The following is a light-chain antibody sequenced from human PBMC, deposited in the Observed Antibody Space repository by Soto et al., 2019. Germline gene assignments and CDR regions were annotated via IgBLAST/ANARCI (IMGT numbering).Light chain of an antibody. Sequence: DIQMTQSPSTLSASVGDGVTITCRASQSISNRLAWYQQKPGEAPKYLIYDASTLDSGAPSRFSGSGSGTEFTLSISSLQPDDFATYYCQQYNSYSWTFGQGTKVEI. CDR3: QQYNSYSWT. CDR1: QSISNR. CDR2: DAS. V-gene: IGKV1-5*01. J-gene: IGKJ1*01.